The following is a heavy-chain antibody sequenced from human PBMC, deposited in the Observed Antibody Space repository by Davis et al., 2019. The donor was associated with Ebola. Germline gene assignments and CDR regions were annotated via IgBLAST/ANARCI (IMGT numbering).Heavy chain of an antibody. D-gene: IGHD4-23*01. J-gene: IGHJ5*02. CDR1: AFSFSNYA. CDR3: ARVRWTPNWFDP. Sequence: GESLKISCAASAFSFSNYAVTWVRQASGKGLEWVGRIRSKANSYATAYAASVKGRFTISRDNAKNSLYLQMNSLRAEDTAMYYCARVRWTPNWFDPWGQGTLVTVSS. CDR2: IRSKANSYAT. V-gene: IGHV3-73*01.